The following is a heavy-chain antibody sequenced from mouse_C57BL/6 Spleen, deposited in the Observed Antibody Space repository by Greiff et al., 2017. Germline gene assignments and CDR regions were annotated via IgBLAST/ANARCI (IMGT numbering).Heavy chain of an antibody. Sequence: EVKVVESGGGLVKPGGSLKLSCAASGFTFSDYGMHWVRQAPEKGLEWVAYISSGSSTIYYADTVKGRFTISRDNAKNTLFLQMTSLRSEDTAMYYCARLGSSHWYFDVWGTGTTVTVSS. CDR2: ISSGSSTI. J-gene: IGHJ1*03. D-gene: IGHD1-1*01. CDR3: ARLGSSHWYFDV. CDR1: GFTFSDYG. V-gene: IGHV5-17*01.